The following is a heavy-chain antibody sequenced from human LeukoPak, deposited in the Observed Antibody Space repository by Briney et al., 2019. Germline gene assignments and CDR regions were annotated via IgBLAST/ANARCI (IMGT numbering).Heavy chain of an antibody. V-gene: IGHV1-2*02. J-gene: IGHJ4*02. D-gene: IGHD3-22*01. CDR3: ARVYSSGSPSDY. CDR1: GYTFTGYY. Sequence: GSVKVSCKASGYTFTGYYMHWVRQAPGQGLEWMGWINPNSGGTNYAQKFQGRVTMTRDTSISTAYMELSRLRSDDTAVYYCARVYSSGSPSDYWGQGTLVTVSS. CDR2: INPNSGGT.